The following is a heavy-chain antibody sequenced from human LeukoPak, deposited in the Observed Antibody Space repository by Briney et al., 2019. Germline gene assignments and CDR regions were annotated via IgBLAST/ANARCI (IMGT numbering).Heavy chain of an antibody. CDR2: MYYSGST. Sequence: PSESLSLTCSLSGASISSGGYYWSWIRQHPGKGLEWIGYMYYSGSTYYNPSLTSRVTISVDTSKNQFSQNLSSATAVDTAVYYCAKVWSVAAAGREDYYYGIDVWGQGTTVTVSS. D-gene: IGHD6-13*01. CDR1: GASISSGGYY. J-gene: IGHJ6*02. CDR3: AKVWSVAAAGREDYYYGIDV. V-gene: IGHV4-31*03.